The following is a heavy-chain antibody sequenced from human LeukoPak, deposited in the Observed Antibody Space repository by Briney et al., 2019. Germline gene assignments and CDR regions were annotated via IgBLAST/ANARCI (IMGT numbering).Heavy chain of an antibody. CDR1: GYTFTGYH. J-gene: IGHJ4*02. D-gene: IGHD2-15*01. CDR2: INPNSGGT. Sequence: ASVKVSCKASGYTFTGYHMHWVRLAPGQGLEWMGWINPNSGGTKSAQRFQGRVTMTRDTSISIVYMELSRLRSDDTAVYYCARDLLPPHFAFDYWGQGTLVTVSS. V-gene: IGHV1-2*02. CDR3: ARDLLPPHFAFDY.